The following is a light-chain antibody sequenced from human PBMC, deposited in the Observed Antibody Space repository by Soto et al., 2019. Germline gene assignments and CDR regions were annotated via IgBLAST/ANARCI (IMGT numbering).Light chain of an antibody. Sequence: DIQMTQSPSSVSASVGDRVTITCRASQDINSWLVWYQQKPGKAPKLLIHTASTLLSGVPSRFSGSASGTDFTLTISSLQPEDFATYYCQQANSFPLAFGGGTKVEIK. V-gene: IGKV1D-12*01. CDR2: TAS. CDR1: QDINSW. CDR3: QQANSFPLA. J-gene: IGKJ4*01.